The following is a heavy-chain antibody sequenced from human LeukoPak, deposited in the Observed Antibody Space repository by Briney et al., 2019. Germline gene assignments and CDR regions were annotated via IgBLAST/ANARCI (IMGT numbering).Heavy chain of an antibody. D-gene: IGHD6-19*01. CDR2: IYFSRRT. CDR1: GDSISNSAYY. J-gene: IGHJ2*01. V-gene: IGHV4-39*01. Sequence: PSETLSLTCTVSGDSISNSAYYWGWIRQPPGKGLEWIGTIYFSRRTYYNPSLKSRVTMSVDTSKNQFSLKLSSVTAADTAVYYCTRQRGSGHWYFDLWGRAAL. CDR3: TRQRGSGHWYFDL.